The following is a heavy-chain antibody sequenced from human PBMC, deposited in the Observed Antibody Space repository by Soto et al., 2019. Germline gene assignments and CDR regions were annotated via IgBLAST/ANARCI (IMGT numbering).Heavy chain of an antibody. Sequence: GGSLRLSCAASGFTFSSYGMHWVRQAPGKGLEWVAVIWYDGSNKYYADSVKGRFTISRDNSKNTLYLQMNSLRAEDTAVYYCAREVLRGSYRYYFDYWGQGTLVTVSS. CDR3: AREVLRGSYRYYFDY. CDR1: GFTFSSYG. J-gene: IGHJ4*02. V-gene: IGHV3-33*01. CDR2: IWYDGSNK. D-gene: IGHD3-16*02.